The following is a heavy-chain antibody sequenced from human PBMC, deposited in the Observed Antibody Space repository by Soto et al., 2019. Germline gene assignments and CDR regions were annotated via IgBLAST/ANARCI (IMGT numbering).Heavy chain of an antibody. J-gene: IGHJ4*02. CDR3: TRDLNGGNPFDY. V-gene: IGHV1-3*01. CDR1: GYTLPNYS. D-gene: IGHD2-8*01. CDR2: INPGTGYT. Sequence: QVQFVQSGAEVKKPGASVRLSCKPSGYTLPNYSIQWVRQAAGQGLQWLVWINPGTGYTESSQRFQGRLTLTMDNSATTFYMDLTSLTSEDTAVYFCTRDLNGGNPFDYWGRGTLVTVSS.